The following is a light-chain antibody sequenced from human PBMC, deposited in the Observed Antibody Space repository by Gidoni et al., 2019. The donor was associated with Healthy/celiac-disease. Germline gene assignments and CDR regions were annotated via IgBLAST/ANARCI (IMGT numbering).Light chain of an antibody. J-gene: IGKJ4*01. CDR2: DAS. CDR1: QSVSIY. CDR3: QQRSNWLT. Sequence: EIVLTQSPATLSLSPGERATLSCRASQSVSIYLALYQQKPGQAPRLLIYDASNRATGIPARFSGSGSGTDFTLTIISLEPEDFAVYYCQQRSNWLTFGGGTKVEIK. V-gene: IGKV3-11*01.